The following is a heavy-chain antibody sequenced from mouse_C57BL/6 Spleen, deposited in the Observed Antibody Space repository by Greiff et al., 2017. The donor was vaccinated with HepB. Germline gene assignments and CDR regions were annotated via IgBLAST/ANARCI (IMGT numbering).Heavy chain of an antibody. CDR2: IHPNSGST. CDR3: ARGGSSYEWYFDV. D-gene: IGHD1-1*01. Sequence: QVQLKQPGAELVKPGASVKLSCKASGYTFTSYWMHWVKQRPGQGLEWIGMIHPNSGSTNYNEKFKSKATLTVDKSSSTAYMQLSSLTSEDSAVYYCARGGSSYEWYFDVWGTGTTVTVSS. J-gene: IGHJ1*03. V-gene: IGHV1-64*01. CDR1: GYTFTSYW.